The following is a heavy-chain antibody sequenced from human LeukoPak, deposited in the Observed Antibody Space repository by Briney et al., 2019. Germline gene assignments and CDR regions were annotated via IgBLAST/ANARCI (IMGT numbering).Heavy chain of an antibody. CDR1: GGSIGPYY. CDR3: ARGRYSYDY. CDR2: ISQSGTT. V-gene: IGHV4-59*01. Sequence: SETLSLTCTVSGGSIGPYYWSWIRQPPGKGLKWIGYISQSGTTNYNPSLRSRLTISLDTSKNQLSLRLGPLTAADTACFYCARGRYSYDYWGQGTLVTVSS. D-gene: IGHD5-18*01. J-gene: IGHJ4*02.